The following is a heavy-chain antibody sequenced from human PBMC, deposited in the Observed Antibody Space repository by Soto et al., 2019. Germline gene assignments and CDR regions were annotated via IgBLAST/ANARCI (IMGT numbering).Heavy chain of an antibody. CDR2: IYYSGST. J-gene: IGHJ4*02. CDR3: AREGMGTTVTTYLDY. V-gene: IGHV4-59*12. CDR1: GGSISSYY. D-gene: IGHD4-17*01. Sequence: PSETLSLTCTVSGGSISSYYWSWIRQPPGKGLEFIGYIYYSGSTNYNPSLKSRVTISVDTSKNQFSLKLSSVTAADTAVYYCAREGMGTTVTTYLDYWGQGTLVTVSS.